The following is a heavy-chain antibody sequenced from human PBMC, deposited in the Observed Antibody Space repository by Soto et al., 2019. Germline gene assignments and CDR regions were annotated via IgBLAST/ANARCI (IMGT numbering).Heavy chain of an antibody. Sequence: QVQLQQWGAGLLKPSETLSLTCAVYGGSFSGYYWSWIRQPPGKGLEWIGEINHSGSTNYNPSLKSRVTISVDPSKNQFSLKLSSVTAADTAVYYCARGYSSGPFDYWGQGTLVTVSS. V-gene: IGHV4-34*01. J-gene: IGHJ4*02. CDR1: GGSFSGYY. D-gene: IGHD6-19*01. CDR2: INHSGST. CDR3: ARGYSSGPFDY.